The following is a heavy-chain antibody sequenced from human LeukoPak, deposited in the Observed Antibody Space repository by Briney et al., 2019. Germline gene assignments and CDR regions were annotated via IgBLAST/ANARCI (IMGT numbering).Heavy chain of an antibody. CDR3: ARDSQWLVLDGIDY. CDR1: GFTFRSYG. CDR2: ISGTGTST. J-gene: IGHJ4*02. D-gene: IGHD6-19*01. V-gene: IGHV3-23*01. Sequence: GGSLRLSCAASGFTFRSYGMSWVRQAPGKGLEWVSGISGTGTSTYYADSVKGRFTISRDNSKNTLYLQMNSLRAEDTAVYYCARDSQWLVLDGIDYWGQGTLVTVSS.